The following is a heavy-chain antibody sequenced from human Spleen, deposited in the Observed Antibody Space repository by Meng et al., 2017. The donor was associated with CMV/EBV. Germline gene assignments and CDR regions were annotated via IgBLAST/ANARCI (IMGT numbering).Heavy chain of an antibody. CDR3: ARDSADFWGGYTY. CDR2: ISHNGYI. D-gene: IGHD3-3*01. CDR1: GASISSNY. Sequence: GSLRLSCTVSGASISSNYWSWNRRPPGKGLQYIGSISHNGYINYNPSLKGRVTISLDTSRNQLSLRLTSVTAADTAMYYCARDSADFWGGYTYWGQGTLVTVSS. V-gene: IGHV4-59*01. J-gene: IGHJ4*02.